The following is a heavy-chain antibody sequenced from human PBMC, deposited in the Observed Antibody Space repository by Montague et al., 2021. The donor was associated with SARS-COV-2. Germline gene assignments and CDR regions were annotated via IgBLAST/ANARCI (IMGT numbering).Heavy chain of an antibody. D-gene: IGHD7-27*01. CDR2: ISYSGNT. CDR1: GNSINTYF. CDR3: ARDRRIGGGGSWGSAPYYFDF. V-gene: IGHV4-59*01. Sequence: SETLSLTCTVSGNSINTYFWSWIRQPPGKPLEWVGYISYSGNTNYNPSLKSRVTISVDTFKTQFSLNLKSVTAADTAVYYCARDRRIGGGGSWGSAPYYFDFWGQGTLVTASS. J-gene: IGHJ4*02.